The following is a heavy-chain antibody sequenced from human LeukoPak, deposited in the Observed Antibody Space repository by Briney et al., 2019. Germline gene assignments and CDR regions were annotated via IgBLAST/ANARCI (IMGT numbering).Heavy chain of an antibody. Sequence: GGSLTLSCLASGFTFSSYAMHWVRPAPGKGLEWVEFIWYDGSKKYYADPVKGRFTIYRDNSEHTLYLQMNSVRAEDTAVYYCARAGTAMASPLFDFWGQGTLVSVS. J-gene: IGHJ4*02. CDR1: GFTFSSYA. D-gene: IGHD5-18*01. V-gene: IGHV3-33*01. CDR3: ARAGTAMASPLFDF. CDR2: IWYDGSKK.